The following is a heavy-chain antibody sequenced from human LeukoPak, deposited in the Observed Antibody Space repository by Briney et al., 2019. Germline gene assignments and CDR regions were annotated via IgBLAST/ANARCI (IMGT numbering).Heavy chain of an antibody. Sequence: GASVKVSCKASGYTFTGYYMHWVRQAPGQGLEWMGWINPSSGGTNYAQKFQGRVTMTEDTSTDTAYMELSSLRSEDTAVYYCATLKIAAADPLFDYWGQGTLVTVSS. V-gene: IGHV1-2*02. J-gene: IGHJ4*02. D-gene: IGHD6-13*01. CDR2: INPSSGGT. CDR1: GYTFTGYY. CDR3: ATLKIAAADPLFDY.